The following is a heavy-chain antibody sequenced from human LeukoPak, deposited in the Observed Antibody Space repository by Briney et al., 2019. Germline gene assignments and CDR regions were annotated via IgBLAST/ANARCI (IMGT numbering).Heavy chain of an antibody. CDR2: FDPEDGET. Sequence: ASVKVSCKVSGYTLTELSMHWMRQAPGKGLEWMGGFDPEDGETIYAQKFQGRVTMTEDTSTDTAYMELSSLRSEDTAVYYCATAEGVVRGVPYYFDYWGQGTLVTVSS. J-gene: IGHJ4*02. CDR3: ATAEGVVRGVPYYFDY. D-gene: IGHD3-10*01. CDR1: GYTLTELS. V-gene: IGHV1-24*01.